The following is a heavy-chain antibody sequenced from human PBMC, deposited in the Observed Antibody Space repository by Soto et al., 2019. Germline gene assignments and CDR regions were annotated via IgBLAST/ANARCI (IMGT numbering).Heavy chain of an antibody. CDR1: GYTFISYS. Sequence: QVQLVQSGGEVKKPGASVNISCKATGYTFISYSITWVRQAPGQGLEWMGWISTYNGNTKYAQSIQGRVTLTRDTSTNTAFMEIRGLRSEDTSIYYCAREGAHSTGWYDYFDQWGQGTVVDVSS. CDR2: ISTYNGNT. J-gene: IGHJ4*02. D-gene: IGHD6-13*01. CDR3: AREGAHSTGWYDYFDQ. V-gene: IGHV1-18*04.